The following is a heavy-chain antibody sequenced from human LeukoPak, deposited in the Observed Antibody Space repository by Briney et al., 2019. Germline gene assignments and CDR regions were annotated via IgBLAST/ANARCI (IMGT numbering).Heavy chain of an antibody. Sequence: GGTLRLSCAASGFTFSNYGMSWVRQAPGKGLEWVSAISGSGVTTYYADSVKGRFTISRDNSKHTLYLQMNSLRAEDTAVYYCSKWKAIVLVPAARSPIDYWGQGTLVTVSS. CDR1: GFTFSNYG. CDR3: SKWKAIVLVPAARSPIDY. CDR2: ISGSGVTT. V-gene: IGHV3-23*01. J-gene: IGHJ4*02. D-gene: IGHD2-2*01.